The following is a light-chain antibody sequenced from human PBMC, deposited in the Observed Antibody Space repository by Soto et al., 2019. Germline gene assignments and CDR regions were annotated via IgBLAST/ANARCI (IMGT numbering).Light chain of an antibody. CDR3: QQRSNWPPYT. CDR2: GAS. CDR1: QSVDRSY. V-gene: IGKV3D-20*02. J-gene: IGKJ2*01. Sequence: EGVLTQSPGILSLSPGERATLSCRASQSVDRSYLAWYQQRPGQAPRLLIYGASSRATGIPDRFSGSGSGTDFTLTISRLEPEDFAVYYCQQRSNWPPYTFGQGTKLEIK.